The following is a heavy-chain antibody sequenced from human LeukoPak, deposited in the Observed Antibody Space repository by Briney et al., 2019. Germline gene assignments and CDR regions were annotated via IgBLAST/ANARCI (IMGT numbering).Heavy chain of an antibody. J-gene: IGHJ4*02. CDR2: INSDGSAK. V-gene: IGHV3-7*01. D-gene: IGHD1-7*01. Sequence: GGSLRLSCAVSGFRFSSQWMTWVRQAPGTGLEWVATINSDGSAKYHVDSVKGRFTISRDNAKNLVYLQMSILRAEDTAVYYCADLETSDCGQGTLVTVSS. CDR3: ADLETSD. CDR1: GFRFSSQW.